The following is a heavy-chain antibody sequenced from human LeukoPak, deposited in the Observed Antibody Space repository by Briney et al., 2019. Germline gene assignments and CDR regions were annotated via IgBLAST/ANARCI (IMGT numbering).Heavy chain of an antibody. Sequence: PSETLSLTCTVSGGSISSSSHYWGWIRQPPGKGLEWIGSIYYTGNTYYKPSLESRVTISVDTSKNQFSLKLSSVTAADTAVYYCARGGVSSGWAYYYYYYAMDVWGQGTTVTVSS. CDR1: GGSISSSSHY. CDR3: ARGGVSSGWAYYYYYYAMDV. J-gene: IGHJ6*02. V-gene: IGHV4-39*01. CDR2: IYYTGNT. D-gene: IGHD6-19*01.